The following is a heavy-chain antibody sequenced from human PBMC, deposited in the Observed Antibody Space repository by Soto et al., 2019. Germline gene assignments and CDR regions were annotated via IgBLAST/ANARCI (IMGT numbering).Heavy chain of an antibody. CDR3: AKDCLHCSGGSCTDYYYYYMDV. CDR1: GFTFSSYG. J-gene: IGHJ6*03. V-gene: IGHV3-30*18. D-gene: IGHD2-15*01. Sequence: GGSLRLSCAASGFTFSSYGMHWVRQAPGKGLEWVAVISYDGSNKYYADSVKGRFTISRDNSKNTLYLQMNSLRAEDTAVYYCAKDCLHCSGGSCTDYYYYYMDVWGKGTTVNVSS. CDR2: ISYDGSNK.